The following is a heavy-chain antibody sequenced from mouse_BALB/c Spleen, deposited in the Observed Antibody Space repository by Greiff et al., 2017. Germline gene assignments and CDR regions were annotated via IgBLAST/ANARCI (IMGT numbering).Heavy chain of an antibody. J-gene: IGHJ1*01. D-gene: IGHD2-10*02. V-gene: IGHV5-17*02. CDR1: GFTFSSFG. Sequence: EVQLVESGGGLVQPGGSRKLSCAASGFTFSSFGMHWVRQAPEKGLEWVAYISSGSSTIYYADTVKGRFTISRDNPKNTLFLQMTSLRSEDTAMYYCARGGYGKGWYFDVWGAGTTVTVSS. CDR2: ISSGSSTI. CDR3: ARGGYGKGWYFDV.